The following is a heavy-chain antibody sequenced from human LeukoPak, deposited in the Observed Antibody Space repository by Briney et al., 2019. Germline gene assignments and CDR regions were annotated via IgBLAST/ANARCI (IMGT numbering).Heavy chain of an antibody. CDR3: ARVVSGFGY. CDR1: GYTFTSYY. V-gene: IGHV1-46*01. D-gene: IGHD2-8*01. CDR2: INPSSGTT. Sequence: ASVKVSCKASGYTFTSYYIHWVRQAPGQGLEWMGIINPSSGTTSYAQKFQGGVTMTRDTSTSTVYMELSSLRSEDTAVYYCARVVSGFGYWGQGTLVTVSS. J-gene: IGHJ4*02.